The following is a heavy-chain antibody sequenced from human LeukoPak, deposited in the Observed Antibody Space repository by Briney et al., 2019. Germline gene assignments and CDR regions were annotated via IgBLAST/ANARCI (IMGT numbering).Heavy chain of an antibody. CDR3: ARTTGDGSADY. CDR1: GGSISGNY. CDR2: IYYSGSGST. V-gene: IGHV4-59*01. D-gene: IGHD5-24*01. J-gene: IGHJ4*02. Sequence: SETLSLTCTVSGGSISGNYWSWLRQPPGKGLEWIAYIYYSGSGSTNYNPSLKSRVTMSVDTSNNQFSLRLSSVTAADTAVYYCARTTGDGSADYWGQGALVTVSS.